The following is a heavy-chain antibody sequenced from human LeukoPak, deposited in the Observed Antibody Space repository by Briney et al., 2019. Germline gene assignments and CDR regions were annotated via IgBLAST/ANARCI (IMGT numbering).Heavy chain of an antibody. J-gene: IGHJ3*02. Sequence: GASVKVSCKASGYTFTSYGISWVRQAPGQGLEGMGWISAYNGNTNYAQKLQGRVTMTTDTSTSTAYMELRSLRSDDTAVYYCARDTPLPYQLLSPDAFDIWGQGTMVTVSS. CDR1: GYTFTSYG. CDR3: ARDTPLPYQLLSPDAFDI. CDR2: ISAYNGNT. V-gene: IGHV1-18*01. D-gene: IGHD2-2*01.